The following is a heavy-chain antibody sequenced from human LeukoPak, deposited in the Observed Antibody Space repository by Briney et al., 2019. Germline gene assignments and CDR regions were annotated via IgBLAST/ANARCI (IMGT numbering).Heavy chain of an antibody. J-gene: IGHJ4*02. CDR1: GFTFSSYS. CDR3: AKLDYYGSGSYYIPTSPFDY. D-gene: IGHD3-10*01. V-gene: IGHV3-48*01. Sequence: GGSLRLSCAASGFTFSSYSMNWVRQAPGKGLEWVSYISSSSSIIYYADSVKGRFTISRDNAKNSLYLQMNSLRAEDTAVYYCAKLDYYGSGSYYIPTSPFDYWGQGTLVTVSS. CDR2: ISSSSSII.